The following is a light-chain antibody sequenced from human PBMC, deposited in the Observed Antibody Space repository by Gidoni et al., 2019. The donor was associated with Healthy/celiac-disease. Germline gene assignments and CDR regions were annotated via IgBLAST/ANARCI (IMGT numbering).Light chain of an antibody. V-gene: IGKV4-1*01. CDR2: CAS. J-gene: IGKJ1*01. Sequence: DIVMTHSPDSLAVSLGERATLNCKSSQSVLYSSNNKNYLAWYQQKPGQPPKLLIYCASTRESGVPDRFSGSGSGTDFTLTISSLQAEDVAVYYCQQYYSTPRTFGQGTKVEIK. CDR3: QQYYSTPRT. CDR1: QSVLYSSNNKNY.